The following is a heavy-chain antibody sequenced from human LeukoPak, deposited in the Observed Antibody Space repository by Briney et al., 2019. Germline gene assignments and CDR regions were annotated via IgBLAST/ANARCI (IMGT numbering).Heavy chain of an antibody. D-gene: IGHD6-13*01. V-gene: IGHV4-59*01. CDR3: ARIPGGYSSNWYYFDY. Sequence: SETLSLTCTVSGGSISTYYWSWIRQPPGKGLEWIGYIYYSGSTNYNPSLKSRVTISVDTSKNQFSLKLSSVTAADTVVYYCARIPGGYSSNWYYFDYWGQGTLVTVSS. CDR1: GGSISTYY. CDR2: IYYSGST. J-gene: IGHJ4*02.